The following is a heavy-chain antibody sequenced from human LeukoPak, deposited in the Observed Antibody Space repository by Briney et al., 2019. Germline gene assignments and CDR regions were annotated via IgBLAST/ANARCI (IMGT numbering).Heavy chain of an antibody. CDR3: ARDPRRWELLWLDP. D-gene: IGHD1-26*01. CDR2: IIPILNTS. V-gene: IGHV1-69*06. Sequence: SVKVSCKASGGTFSSYAISWVRQAPGQGLEWMGGIIPILNTSNYAQKFQGRVTITADKSTSTAYMELSSLRSEDTAVYYCARDPRRWELLWLDPWGQGTLVTVSS. J-gene: IGHJ5*02. CDR1: GGTFSSYA.